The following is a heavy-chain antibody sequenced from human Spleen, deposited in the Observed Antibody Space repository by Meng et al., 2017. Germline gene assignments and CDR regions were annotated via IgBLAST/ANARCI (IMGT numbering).Heavy chain of an antibody. CDR1: GGSFSDYY. Sequence: QVQLKQGGAGLLKPPETLSLTCVVSGGSFSDYYWSWIRQPLGKGLEWIGEINHSGSTNYNPSLESRATISVDTSQNNLSLKLSSVTAADSAVYYCARGPTTMAHDFDYWGQGTLVTVSS. CDR2: INHSGST. J-gene: IGHJ4*02. CDR3: ARGPTTMAHDFDY. D-gene: IGHD4-11*01. V-gene: IGHV4-34*01.